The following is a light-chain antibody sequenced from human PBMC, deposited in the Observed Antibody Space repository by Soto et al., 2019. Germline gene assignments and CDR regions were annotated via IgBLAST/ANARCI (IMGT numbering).Light chain of an antibody. Sequence: QTVVTQEPSLTVSPGGTVTLTCASSTGAVTSGNYPSWFQQKPGQAHRTLIYTTDDKHSWTPARFSGSLLGGKAALTLSGVQPEDEAEYYCLLYYGGAHLVFGGGTKLTVL. CDR3: LLYYGGAHLV. V-gene: IGLV7-43*01. J-gene: IGLJ3*02. CDR1: TGAVTSGNY. CDR2: TTD.